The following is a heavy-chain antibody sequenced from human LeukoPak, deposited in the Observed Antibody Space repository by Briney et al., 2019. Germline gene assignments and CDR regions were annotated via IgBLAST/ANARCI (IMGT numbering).Heavy chain of an antibody. CDR3: GRDFLAGEA. Sequence: PGGSLRLSCAASGFTFSSYWMHWVRQAPGKGLVWVSRISTDGRSTTYADSVKGRFTISRDNAKNTLYLQMNSLGAEDTAVYYCGRDFLAGEAWGQGTLHTVSS. V-gene: IGHV3-74*01. CDR2: ISTDGRST. D-gene: IGHD2-21*01. J-gene: IGHJ5*02. CDR1: GFTFSSYW.